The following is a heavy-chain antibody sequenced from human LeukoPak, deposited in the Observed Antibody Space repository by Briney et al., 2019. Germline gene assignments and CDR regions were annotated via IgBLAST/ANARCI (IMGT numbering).Heavy chain of an antibody. J-gene: IGHJ4*02. CDR1: GFTFSSYG. Sequence: GGSLRLSCAASGFTFSSYGMHWVRQAPGKGLEWVAVIWFDGSDKYYADSVKGRFTISRDNSKNTLYLQMNSLRAEDTAVYYCAKVPYSSGWYGGFFDYWGQGTLVTVSS. CDR3: AKVPYSSGWYGGFFDY. CDR2: IWFDGSDK. V-gene: IGHV3-30*02. D-gene: IGHD6-19*01.